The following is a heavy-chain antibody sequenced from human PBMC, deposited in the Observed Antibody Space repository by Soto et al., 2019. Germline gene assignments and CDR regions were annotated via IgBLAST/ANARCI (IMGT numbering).Heavy chain of an antibody. CDR3: ARSFRAGMITFGGVIDNFDY. J-gene: IGHJ4*02. V-gene: IGHV1-8*01. CDR1: GYTFTSYD. D-gene: IGHD3-16*02. CDR2: MNPNSGNT. Sequence: ASVKVSCKASGYTFTSYDINWVRQATGQGLEWMGWMNPNSGNTGYAQKFQGRVTMTRNTSISTAYMELSSLRSEDTAVYYCARSFRAGMITFGGVIDNFDYWGQGTLVTVSS.